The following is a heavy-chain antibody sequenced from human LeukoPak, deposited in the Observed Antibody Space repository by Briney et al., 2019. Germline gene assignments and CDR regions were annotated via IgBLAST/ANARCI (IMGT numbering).Heavy chain of an antibody. CDR3: ARGVPTGYYTSCYDY. CDR1: GINFSDSE. J-gene: IGHJ4*02. Sequence: GGSLRLSCAASGINFSDSEMNWVRQAPGKGLESVSYISSSGTTIYYADSVKGRFTISRDNAKNSLYLQMNSLRAEDTAVYYCARGVPTGYYTSCYDYWGQGTLVTVSS. V-gene: IGHV3-48*03. D-gene: IGHD3/OR15-3a*01. CDR2: ISSSGTTI.